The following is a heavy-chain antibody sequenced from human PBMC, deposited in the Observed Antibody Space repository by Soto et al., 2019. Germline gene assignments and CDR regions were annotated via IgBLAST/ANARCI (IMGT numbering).Heavy chain of an antibody. CDR1: GGSITIGRYF. CDR3: ARDGDASGRFPRGLDP. CDR2: IAYSGST. V-gene: IGHV4-31*03. J-gene: IGHJ5*02. Sequence: SETLSLTCTVSGGSITIGRYFWTWIRQNPGKGLEWIGYIAYSGSTYYNPSLKSRVFISLDRSETHFSLKLSSVTVADTAVYYCARDGDASGRFPRGLDPWGQGTLVTVSS. D-gene: IGHD3-10*01.